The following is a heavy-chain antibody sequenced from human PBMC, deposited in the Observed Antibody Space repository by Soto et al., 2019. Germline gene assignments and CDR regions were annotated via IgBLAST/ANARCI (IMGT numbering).Heavy chain of an antibody. J-gene: IGHJ6*02. CDR2: ISPYSGNT. V-gene: IGHV1-18*01. Sequence: QVQLVQSGDEVRKPGSSVKVSCKASGYIFVNYGIAWVRQAPGQGLEWMGWISPYSGNTHYASKVQGRLTMTTDTSPSTAYVDRGGLTSDDTAVYYCAMLENYVTPPPQDVWGQGTTVTFSS. D-gene: IGHD3-16*01. CDR1: GYIFVNYG. CDR3: AMLENYVTPPPQDV.